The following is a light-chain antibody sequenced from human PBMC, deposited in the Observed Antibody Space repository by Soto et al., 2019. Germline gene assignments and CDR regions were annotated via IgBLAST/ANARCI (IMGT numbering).Light chain of an antibody. CDR1: QDIGNS. CDR2: AAS. J-gene: IGKJ5*01. CDR3: QQYDNLPIN. Sequence: IQMTHSPSSLSASVRDRVTITCQASQDIGNSLNWYQQKPGKAPKLLLSAASNLETGGPSRFSGSGSGTDFAFIISSLQPEDIATYFCQQYDNLPINFGQGTRLEIK. V-gene: IGKV1-33*01.